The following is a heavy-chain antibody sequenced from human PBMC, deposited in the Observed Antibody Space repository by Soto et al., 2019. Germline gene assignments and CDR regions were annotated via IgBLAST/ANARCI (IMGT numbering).Heavy chain of an antibody. CDR3: ARDSCPVMDYDILTGYYHPCYDYGMDV. Sequence: QVQLVESGGGVVQPGRSLRLSCAASGFTFSSYAMHWVRQAPGKGLEWVAVISYDGSNKYYADSVKGRFTISRDNSKNTLYLQMNSLRTEATAVYYCARDSCPVMDYDILTGYYHPCYDYGMDVWGQGTTVTVSS. CDR1: GFTFSSYA. CDR2: ISYDGSNK. D-gene: IGHD3-9*01. J-gene: IGHJ6*02. V-gene: IGHV3-30-3*01.